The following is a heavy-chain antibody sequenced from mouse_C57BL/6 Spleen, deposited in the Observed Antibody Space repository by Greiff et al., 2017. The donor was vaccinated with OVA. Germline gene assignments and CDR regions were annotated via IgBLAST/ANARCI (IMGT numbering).Heavy chain of an antibody. J-gene: IGHJ2*01. V-gene: IGHV1-4*01. CDR1: GYTFTSYT. CDR3: AITTVVASRYSFDY. Sequence: VQLQQSGAELARPGASVKMSCKASGYTFTSYTMHWVKQRPGQGLEWIGYINPSSGYTKYNQKFKDKATLTADKSSSTAYMQLSSLTSEDSAVYYCAITTVVASRYSFDYWGQGTTLTVSS. CDR2: INPSSGYT. D-gene: IGHD1-1*01.